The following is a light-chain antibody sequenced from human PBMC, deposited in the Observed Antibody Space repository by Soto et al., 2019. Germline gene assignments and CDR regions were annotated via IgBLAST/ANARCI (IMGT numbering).Light chain of an antibody. J-gene: IGLJ2*01. CDR1: SSDIGGFNY. CDR3: SSYTSSTTLDVV. CDR2: EVT. V-gene: IGLV2-14*01. Sequence: QSALTQPASVSGSPGQSITISCTGTSSDIGGFNYVSWYQQHPGTAPKLMIYEVTNRPSGVSNRFSGSKSGNTASLTISGLQAEDEPDYYCSSYTSSTTLDVVFGGGTKVTVL.